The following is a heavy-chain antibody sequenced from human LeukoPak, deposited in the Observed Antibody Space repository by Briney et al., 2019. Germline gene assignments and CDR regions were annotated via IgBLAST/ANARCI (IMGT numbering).Heavy chain of an antibody. CDR2: LSVVGGNT. Sequence: GGSLRLSCAASGFTFSNYGLAWVRQAPGKGLEWVSPLSVVGGNTHYADSVEGRFTISRQDSNNALHLQLNSLRAEDTAIYYCARDCCSGGGPLYIWGQGTLVTVSS. V-gene: IGHV3-23*01. CDR1: GFTFSNYG. CDR3: ARDCCSGGGPLYI. D-gene: IGHD2-15*01. J-gene: IGHJ4*02.